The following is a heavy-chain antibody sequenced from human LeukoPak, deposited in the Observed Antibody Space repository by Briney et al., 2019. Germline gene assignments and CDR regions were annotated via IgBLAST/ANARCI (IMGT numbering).Heavy chain of an antibody. V-gene: IGHV4-34*01. CDR2: INHSGST. CDR1: GGSFSGYY. D-gene: IGHD6-13*01. CDR3: ARAGYSSPFTYNSHDFDY. Sequence: SETLSLTCAVYGGSFSGYYWSWIRQPPGKGLEWIGEINHSGSTNYNPSLKSRVTISVDTSKNQFSLKLGSVTAADTAVYYCARAGYSSPFTYNSHDFDYWGQGTLVTVSS. J-gene: IGHJ4*02.